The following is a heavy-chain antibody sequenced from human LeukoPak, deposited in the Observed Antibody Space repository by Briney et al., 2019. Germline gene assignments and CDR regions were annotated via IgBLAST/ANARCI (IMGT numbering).Heavy chain of an antibody. V-gene: IGHV1-18*01. CDR1: GYTFTSYG. CDR3: ARVRLPYYYDSSGYQTRASGY. D-gene: IGHD3-22*01. J-gene: IGHJ4*02. CDR2: ISAYNGNT. Sequence: ASVKVSCKASGYTFTSYGISWVRQAPGQGLEWMGWISAYNGNTNYAQKLQGRVTMTTDTSTSTAYMELRSLRSDDTAVYYCARVRLPYYYDSSGYQTRASGYWGQGTLVTVSS.